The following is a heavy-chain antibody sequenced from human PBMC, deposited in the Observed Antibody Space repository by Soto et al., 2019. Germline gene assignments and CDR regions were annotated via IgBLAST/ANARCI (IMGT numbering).Heavy chain of an antibody. V-gene: IGHV1-69*13. CDR2: IIPIFGTA. CDR3: ARGDYYDSSGFFDY. Sequence: SVKVSCKASGGTFSSYAISWVRQAPGQGLEWMGGIIPIFGTANYAQKFQGRVTITADESTSTAYMELSSVTAADTAVYYCARGDYYDSSGFFDYWGQGTLVTVSS. CDR1: GGTFSSYA. J-gene: IGHJ4*02. D-gene: IGHD3-22*01.